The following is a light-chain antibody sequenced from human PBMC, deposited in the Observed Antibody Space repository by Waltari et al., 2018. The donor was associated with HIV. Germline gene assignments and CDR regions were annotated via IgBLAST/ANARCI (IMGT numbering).Light chain of an antibody. CDR2: EVS. Sequence: QSALTQPASVSGSPGQSITISCTGTSSDFGRYNLVSWYQQNPDKAPKLMIYEVSKRPSGVANRFSGSKSGNTASLTISGLQAEDEAAYYCCSYAGSSTLIFGGGTKLTVL. CDR1: SSDFGRYNL. CDR3: CSYAGSSTLI. V-gene: IGLV2-23*02. J-gene: IGLJ2*01.